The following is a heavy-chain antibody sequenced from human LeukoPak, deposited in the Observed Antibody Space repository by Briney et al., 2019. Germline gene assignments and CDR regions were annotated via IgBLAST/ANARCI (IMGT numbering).Heavy chain of an antibody. CDR1: GGSISSSSHY. D-gene: IGHD1-26*01. CDR3: VRRGGTYSF. Sequence: SETLSLTCTVSGGSISSSSHYWGWIRQPPGKGLEWMGSIYYSGKTYYNPSLKTRVIVSVDTSKNQFSLKLTSVTAADTAVYYCVRRGGTYSFWGQGTPVTVSS. V-gene: IGHV4-39*01. J-gene: IGHJ4*02. CDR2: IYYSGKT.